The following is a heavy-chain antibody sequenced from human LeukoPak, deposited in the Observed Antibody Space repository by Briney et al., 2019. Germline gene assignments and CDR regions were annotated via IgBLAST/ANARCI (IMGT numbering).Heavy chain of an antibody. V-gene: IGHV3-23*01. CDR1: GFTFSSYA. CDR3: AKAARGGVAVAGVDY. D-gene: IGHD6-19*01. CDR2: ISGSGGST. Sequence: GGSLRLSCAASGFTFSSYAMSWVRQAPGKGLERVSAISGSGGSTYYADSVKGRFTISRDNSKNTLYLQMNSLRAEDTAVYYCAKAARGGVAVAGVDYWGQGTLVTVSS. J-gene: IGHJ4*02.